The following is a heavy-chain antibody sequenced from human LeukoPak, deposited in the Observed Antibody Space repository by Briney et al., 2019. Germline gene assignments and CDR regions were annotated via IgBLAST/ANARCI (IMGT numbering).Heavy chain of an antibody. CDR3: ASSKPDLDT. J-gene: IGHJ5*02. CDR1: GGSISSFY. D-gene: IGHD2-2*01. Sequence: SETLSLTCTVSGGSISSFYWSWIRQPPGKGLEWIGYIYNTENTNYNPSLKSRVTISVDTFKNQFSLKVKSVTASDTAVYYCASSKPDLDTWGQGTLVTVSS. V-gene: IGHV4-59*08. CDR2: IYNTENT.